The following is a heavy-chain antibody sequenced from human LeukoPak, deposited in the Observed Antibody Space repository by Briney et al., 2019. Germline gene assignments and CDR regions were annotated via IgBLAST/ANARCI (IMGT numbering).Heavy chain of an antibody. CDR3: ARVLPLGYYYMDV. Sequence: PSETLSLTCTVSGGSISSYYWSWIRQPPGKGLEWIGYIYYSGSTNYNPSLKSRVTISVDTSKNQFSLKLSSVTAADTAVYYCARVLPLGYYYMDVWGKGTTVTVSS. CDR1: GGSISSYY. V-gene: IGHV4-59*01. CDR2: IYYSGST. J-gene: IGHJ6*03.